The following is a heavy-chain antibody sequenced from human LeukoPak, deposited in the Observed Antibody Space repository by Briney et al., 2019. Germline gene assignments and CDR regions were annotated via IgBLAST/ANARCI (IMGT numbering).Heavy chain of an antibody. CDR1: GFTFSSYS. J-gene: IGHJ6*03. CDR2: ISSSSTI. D-gene: IGHD6-25*01. CDR3: ARFGRLPPYYYHMDV. Sequence: GGSLRLSCAASGFTFSSYSMNWVRQAPGKGLEWVSYISSSSTIYYADSVKGRFTISRDNAKNSLYLQMNSLRAEDTAVYYCARFGRLPPYYYHMDVWGKGTTVTVSS. V-gene: IGHV3-48*01.